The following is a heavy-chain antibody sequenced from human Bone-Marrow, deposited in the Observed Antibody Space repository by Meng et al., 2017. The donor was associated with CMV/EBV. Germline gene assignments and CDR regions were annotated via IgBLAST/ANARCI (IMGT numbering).Heavy chain of an antibody. Sequence: SETLSLTCTVSGGSISSSSYYWGWIRQPPGKGLEWIGSVYNSGSTYYNPSLKSRVTVSMDTSKNQFSLRLSTMTAADTAVYFCARQGVTTATFDYWGQGNLVTV. CDR2: VYNSGST. CDR3: ARQGVTTATFDY. CDR1: GGSISSSSYY. J-gene: IGHJ4*02. V-gene: IGHV4-39*01. D-gene: IGHD4-11*01.